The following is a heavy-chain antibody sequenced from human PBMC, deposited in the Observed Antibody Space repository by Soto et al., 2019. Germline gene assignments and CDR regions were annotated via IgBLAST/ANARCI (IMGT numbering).Heavy chain of an antibody. CDR3: ARYPDTAMALDY. Sequence: GSVKVCSKASGDVFTLYCMHWVRQSPGQGLEWMGIINTRGGSTSYSQKVQRRVTMNMEKSTTPLYIELSRRRSEDTAVYYCARYPDTAMALDYWGQGTLVTVS. J-gene: IGHJ4*02. V-gene: IGHV1-46*01. CDR1: GDVFTLYC. D-gene: IGHD5-18*01. CDR2: INTRGGST.